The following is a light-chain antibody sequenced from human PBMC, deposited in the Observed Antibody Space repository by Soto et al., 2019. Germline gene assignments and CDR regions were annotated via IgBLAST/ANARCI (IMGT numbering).Light chain of an antibody. CDR1: QSFLHSHGYHY. J-gene: IGKJ5*01. CDR3: LQVLQRPIT. V-gene: IGKV2-28*01. Sequence: EIMMTQSPLSLPVTPGEPASISCRSSQSFLHSHGYHYLDWYLQKKGQSPQILIYLASNRDSGVPDRFSGSGSGTDCTLKISRVEAEDVRVYYCLQVLQRPITFGQGTRLEIK. CDR2: LAS.